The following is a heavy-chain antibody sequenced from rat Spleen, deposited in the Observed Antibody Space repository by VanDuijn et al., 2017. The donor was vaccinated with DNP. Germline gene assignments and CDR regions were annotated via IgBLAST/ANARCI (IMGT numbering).Heavy chain of an antibody. CDR3: AKVRTTGIPGFAY. Sequence: EVLLVESGGGLVQPGRSLKVSCAASGFTFSDYNMAWIRQAPKKGLEWVATIHSDGSATYYRDSVKGRFTISRDNAENTVYLQMNSLRSEDTATYYCAKVRTTGIPGFAYWGQGTLVTVSS. CDR2: IHSDGSAT. J-gene: IGHJ3*01. D-gene: IGHD1-9*01. V-gene: IGHV5-7*01. CDR1: GFTFSDYN.